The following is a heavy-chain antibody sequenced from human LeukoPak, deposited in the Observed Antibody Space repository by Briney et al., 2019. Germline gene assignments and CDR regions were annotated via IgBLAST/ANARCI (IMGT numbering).Heavy chain of an antibody. Sequence: GGSLRLSCAASGFTFSTYWMSWVRQAPGKGLEWVANIKQDGSEKYYVDSVKGRFSISRDNAKNTLYLQMNSLRVEDTAVYYCARGRPHGNDYWGQGTLVTVSS. CDR3: ARGRPHGNDY. CDR2: IKQDGSEK. V-gene: IGHV3-7*01. J-gene: IGHJ4*02. D-gene: IGHD4-23*01. CDR1: GFTFSTYW.